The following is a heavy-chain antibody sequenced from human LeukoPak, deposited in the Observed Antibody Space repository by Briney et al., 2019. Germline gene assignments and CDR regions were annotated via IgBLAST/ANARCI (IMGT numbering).Heavy chain of an antibody. D-gene: IGHD1-1*01. CDR1: GFTVSSNY. Sequence: GGSLRLSCAAYGFTVSSNYMSWVRQAPGKRLECISVIYSGASGTYYADSVKGRFTISRDSSKDTLYLQMNSLRADDTAVYYCTRAPPECRSDNCPYGADYWGQGTLVTVSS. V-gene: IGHV3-66*01. CDR3: TRAPPECRSDNCPYGADY. J-gene: IGHJ4*02. CDR2: IYSGASGT.